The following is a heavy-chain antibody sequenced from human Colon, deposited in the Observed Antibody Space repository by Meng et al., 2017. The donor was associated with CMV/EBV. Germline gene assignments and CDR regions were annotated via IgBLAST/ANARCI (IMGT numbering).Heavy chain of an antibody. J-gene: IGHJ4*02. CDR2: INPNSGAT. D-gene: IGHD3-10*01. Sequence: ASVKVSCKASGYTFSDHYIHWVRQAPGQGFEWMGWINPNSGATEYAQKFQGRVTMTRDTSLRTAHMEMSSLRSDDTATYYCARLGDRFFDLWGQGTLVTVSS. CDR3: ARLGDRFFDL. CDR1: GYTFSDHY. V-gene: IGHV1-2*02.